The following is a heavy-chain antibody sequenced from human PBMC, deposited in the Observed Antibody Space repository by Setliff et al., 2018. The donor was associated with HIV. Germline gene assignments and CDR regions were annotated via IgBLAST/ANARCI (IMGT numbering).Heavy chain of an antibody. J-gene: IGHJ6*03. CDR3: HYFMDV. CDR1: GFTFTISW. CDR2: INPDGSHR. Sequence: GGSLRLSCAASGFTFTISWMNWVRQAPGKGLEWVANINPDGSHRDYVDSVKGRFTISRDNAKNSLYLQMNGLRGEDTAVYYCHYFMDVWGKGTTVTVSS. V-gene: IGHV3-7*01.